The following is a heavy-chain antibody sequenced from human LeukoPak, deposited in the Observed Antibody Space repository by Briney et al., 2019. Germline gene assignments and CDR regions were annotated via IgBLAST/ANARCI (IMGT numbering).Heavy chain of an antibody. CDR2: ISSYDGSNK. CDR1: GFTFSSYA. D-gene: IGHD5-12*01. Sequence: GRSLSLSCAASGFTFSSYAMHWVRPAPGKGLEWVAVISSYDGSNKYYADAVKGRFTISRDNSKNTLYLQMNSLRAEDTGVYYCASVGGYDPLFDYWGQGTLVTVSS. CDR3: ASVGGYDPLFDY. V-gene: IGHV3-30-3*01. J-gene: IGHJ4*02.